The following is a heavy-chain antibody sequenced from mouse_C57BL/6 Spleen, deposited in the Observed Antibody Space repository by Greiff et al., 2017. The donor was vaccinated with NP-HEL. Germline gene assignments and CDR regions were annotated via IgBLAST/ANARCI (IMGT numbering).Heavy chain of an antibody. CDR1: GFTFSDYG. D-gene: IGHD2-4*01. CDR2: ISSGSSTI. J-gene: IGHJ3*01. Sequence: EVQLVESGGGLVKPGGSLKLSCAASGFTFSDYGMHWVRQAPEQGLEWVAYISSGSSTIYYADTVKGRFTISRDNAKNTLFLQMTRLRSEDTAMDYCARGDYDWFAYWGQGTLVTVSA. V-gene: IGHV5-17*01. CDR3: ARGDYDWFAY.